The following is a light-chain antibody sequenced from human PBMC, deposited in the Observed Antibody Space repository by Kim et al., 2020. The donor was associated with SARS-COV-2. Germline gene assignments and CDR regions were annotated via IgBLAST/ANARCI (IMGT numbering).Light chain of an antibody. CDR1: NIGSKS. Sequence: SYELTQPPSVSVAPGKTARITCGGNNIGSKSVHWYQQKPGQAPVLVIYYDSDRPSGIPERFSGSNSGNTATLTISRVEAVDEADYYCQVWDSSSDHWVFGGGTKLTVL. CDR3: QVWDSSSDHWV. V-gene: IGLV3-21*04. CDR2: YDS. J-gene: IGLJ3*02.